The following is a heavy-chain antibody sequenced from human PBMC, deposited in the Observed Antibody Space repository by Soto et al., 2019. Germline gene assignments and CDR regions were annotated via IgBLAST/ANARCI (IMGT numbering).Heavy chain of an antibody. CDR3: GRGTPQPFAP. CDR2: IIPIFGTA. Sequence: QVQLVQSGAEVKKPGSSVKVSCKASECTFSSYTISWVRQAPGQGFEWMGEIIPIFGTADYAQKFQGRVTITADNSTPPPYMPLSSLRPEDTAVNYCGRGTPQPFAPWGQGTLVTVSS. V-gene: IGHV1-69*06. CDR1: ECTFSSYT. D-gene: IGHD1-26*01. J-gene: IGHJ5*02.